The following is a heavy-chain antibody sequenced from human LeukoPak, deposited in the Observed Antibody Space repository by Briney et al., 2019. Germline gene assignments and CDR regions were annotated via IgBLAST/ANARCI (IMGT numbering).Heavy chain of an antibody. CDR2: IYHSGST. V-gene: IGHV4-39*01. D-gene: IGHD3-3*01. CDR1: GGSISSSSYY. J-gene: IGHJ4*02. CDR3: ATQKLNYDFWSGYSYYFDY. Sequence: SETLSLTCTVSGGSISSSSYYWGWIRQPPGKGLEWIGSIYHSGSTYYNPSLKSRVTISVDTSKNQFSLKLSSVTAADTAVYYCATQKLNYDFWSGYSYYFDYWGQGTLVTVSS.